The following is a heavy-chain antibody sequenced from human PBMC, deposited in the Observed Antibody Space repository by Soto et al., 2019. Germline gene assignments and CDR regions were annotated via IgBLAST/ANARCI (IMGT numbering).Heavy chain of an antibody. Sequence: EVQLVQSGGGRVQPGGSLKLSCEASGFTFSVSAIHWVRLASGKGLEWVGRIRTRKNRHVTAYAASVKVRFSLSRDDSKNTAYLQMNSLKTEDTAVYYCARIESGVDVWGQGTKVIVS. J-gene: IGHJ6*02. V-gene: IGHV3-73*02. CDR1: GFTFSVSA. CDR3: ARIESGVDV. CDR2: IRTRKNRHVT.